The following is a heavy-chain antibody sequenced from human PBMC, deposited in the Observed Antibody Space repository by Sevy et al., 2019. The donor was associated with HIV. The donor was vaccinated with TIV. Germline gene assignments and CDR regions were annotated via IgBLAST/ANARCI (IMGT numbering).Heavy chain of an antibody. V-gene: IGHV3-33*01. D-gene: IGHD3-22*01. Sequence: GGSLRLSCAATGFTFSNYAMHWVRQTPGKGLEWVAIIWSDGRFENHGDSVKRRFTISRDNSKNTLYLQMNNVRVEDTAVYYCARGGYYYDNAAYYALDSWGQGTLVTVSS. J-gene: IGHJ4*02. CDR2: IWSDGRFE. CDR1: GFTFSNYA. CDR3: ARGGYYYDNAAYYALDS.